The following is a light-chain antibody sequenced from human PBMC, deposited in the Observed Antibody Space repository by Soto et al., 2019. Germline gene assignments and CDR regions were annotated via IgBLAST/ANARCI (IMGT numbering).Light chain of an antibody. J-gene: IGLJ2*01. CDR3: LLFYGGAVV. Sequence: QAVVPQEPSLTVSPGGTVTLTCASSPGTVTSGHYPNWLQQKPGQAPRELIYSTDSRHSWTPARFSGYLRGGKAALTLSGVQPEDEADYYCLLFYGGAVVFGGGTKLTVL. CDR1: PGTVTSGHY. V-gene: IGLV7-43*01. CDR2: STD.